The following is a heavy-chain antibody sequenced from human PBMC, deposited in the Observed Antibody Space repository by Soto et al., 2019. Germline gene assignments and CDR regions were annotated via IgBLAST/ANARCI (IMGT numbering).Heavy chain of an antibody. J-gene: IGHJ4*02. V-gene: IGHV3-9*01. CDR1: GFTFDDYA. CDR3: AKDTGSSSPPGPLLFDY. CDR2: ISWNSGSI. D-gene: IGHD6-6*01. Sequence: PGGSLRLSCAASGFTFDDYAMHWVRQAPGKGLEWVSGISWNSGSIGYADSVKGRFTISRDNAKNSLYLQMNSLRAEDTALYYCAKDTGSSSPPGPLLFDYWGQGALVTVSS.